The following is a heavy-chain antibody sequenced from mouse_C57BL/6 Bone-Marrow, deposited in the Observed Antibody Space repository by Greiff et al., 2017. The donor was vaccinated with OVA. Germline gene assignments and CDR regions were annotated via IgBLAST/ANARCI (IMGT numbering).Heavy chain of an antibody. CDR2: ISYDGSN. CDR3: AREGLRRGYYAMDY. CDR1: GYSITSGYY. J-gene: IGHJ4*01. Sequence: VQLKESGPGLVKPSQSLSLTCSVTGYSITSGYYWNWIRQFPGNKLEWMGYISYDGSNNYNPSLKNRISITRDTSKNQFFLKLNSVTTEDTATYYCAREGLRRGYYAMDYWGQGTSVTVSS. D-gene: IGHD2-4*01. V-gene: IGHV3-6*01.